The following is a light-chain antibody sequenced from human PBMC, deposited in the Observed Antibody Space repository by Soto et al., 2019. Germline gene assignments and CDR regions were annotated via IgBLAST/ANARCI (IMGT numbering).Light chain of an antibody. J-gene: IGKJ2*01. CDR3: QQYSDWPPYT. Sequence: EIVMTQSPATLSVSPGERVTLSCRASQTVSTNLAWYQQKPGQAPSLLIYGATTRATGITARFSGSGSGTDFTLTISSLQSEDFAFYYCQQYSDWPPYTFGQGTKLQIK. CDR1: QTVSTN. V-gene: IGKV3-15*01. CDR2: GAT.